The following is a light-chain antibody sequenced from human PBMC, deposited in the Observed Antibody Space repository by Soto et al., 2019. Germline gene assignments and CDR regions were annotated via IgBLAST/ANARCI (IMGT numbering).Light chain of an antibody. Sequence: QSALAQPASVSGSPGQSITISCTGTSNDIGLYNYVSWYQQHPGKAPKLIIYVVSSRPSGISNRFSASKSGNTASLTISGLQAEDEADYYCASFAPGRIYVFGSGTKLTVL. CDR1: SNDIGLYNY. CDR3: ASFAPGRIYV. CDR2: VVS. J-gene: IGLJ1*01. V-gene: IGLV2-14*01.